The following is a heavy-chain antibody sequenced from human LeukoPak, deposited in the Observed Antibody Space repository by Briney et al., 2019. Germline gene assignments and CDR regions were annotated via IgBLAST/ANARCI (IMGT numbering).Heavy chain of an antibody. CDR1: GFTFSDYY. D-gene: IGHD3-10*01. J-gene: IGHJ5*02. CDR3: SRGTYPYSSDT. V-gene: IGHV3-74*01. Sequence: GGSLRLSCAASGFTFSDYYMHWVRQAPGKGLLWIPHINGDGSRTGYADSVKGRFTISRDNAKNILYLQMNSLRAEDTAVYYCSRGTYPYSSDTWGQGALVTVSS. CDR2: INGDGSRT.